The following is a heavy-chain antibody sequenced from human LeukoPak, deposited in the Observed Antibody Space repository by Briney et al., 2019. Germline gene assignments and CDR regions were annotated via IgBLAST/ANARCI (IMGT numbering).Heavy chain of an antibody. D-gene: IGHD6-19*01. CDR1: GGSFSGYY. CDR3: ARGSGYSSGWYNYYYYGVDV. CDR2: INHSGST. Sequence: SETLSLTCAVYGGSFSGYYWSWIRQPPGKGLEWIGEINHSGSTNYNPSLKSRVTISVDTSKNQFSLKLSSVTAADTAVYYCARGSGYSSGWYNYYYYGVDVWGQGTTVTVSS. V-gene: IGHV4-34*01. J-gene: IGHJ6*02.